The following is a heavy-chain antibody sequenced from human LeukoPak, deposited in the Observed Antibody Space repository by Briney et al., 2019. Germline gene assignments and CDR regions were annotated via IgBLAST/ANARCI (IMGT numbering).Heavy chain of an antibody. CDR3: ARDRWSGYNRSYYYYYMDV. D-gene: IGHD3-3*01. CDR2: IIPIFGTA. Sequence: SVKVSCKASGGTFSSYAISWVRQAPGQGLEWMGGIIPIFGTANYAQKFEGRVTITTDQSTSTAYMELSSLRSEDTAVYYCARDRWSGYNRSYYYYYMDVWGKGTTVTVSS. V-gene: IGHV1-69*05. CDR1: GGTFSSYA. J-gene: IGHJ6*03.